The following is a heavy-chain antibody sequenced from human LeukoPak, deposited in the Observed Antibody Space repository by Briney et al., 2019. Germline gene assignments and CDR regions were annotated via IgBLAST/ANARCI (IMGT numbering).Heavy chain of an antibody. D-gene: IGHD2-15*01. CDR1: GFTVSSNY. CDR3: ARDSGAATRVYFDY. V-gene: IGHV3-53*01. CDR2: IYSGGST. J-gene: IGHJ4*02. Sequence: GGSLRLSCAASGFTVSSNYMSWVRQAPGKGLEWVSVIYSGGSTYYADSVKGRFTISRDNSKNTLYLQMNSLGAEDTAVYYCARDSGAATRVYFDYWGQGTLVTVSS.